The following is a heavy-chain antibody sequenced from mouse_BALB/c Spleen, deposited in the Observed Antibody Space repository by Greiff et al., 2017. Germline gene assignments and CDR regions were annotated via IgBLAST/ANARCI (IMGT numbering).Heavy chain of an antibody. J-gene: IGHJ3*01. CDR3: ARPRSGY. CDR2: ISSGGSYT. V-gene: IGHV5-6*01. CDR1: GFTFSSYG. Sequence: EVKLMESGGDLVKPGGSLKLSCAASGFTFSSYGMSWVRQTPDKRLEWVATISSGGSYTYYPYSVKGRFTISRDNAKNTLYLQMSSLKSEDTAMYYCARPRSGYWGQGTLVTVSA.